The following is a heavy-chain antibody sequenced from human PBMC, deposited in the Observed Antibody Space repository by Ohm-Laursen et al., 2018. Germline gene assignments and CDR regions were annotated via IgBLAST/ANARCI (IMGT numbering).Heavy chain of an antibody. Sequence: SLRLSCAAFGFTFSSYAMHWVRQAPGKGLQWVAVIWYDGSNKYYVDSVKGRFTISRDNSKNTLYLQMNSLRAEDTAVYYCARDKHSYGLDYWGQGTLVTVSS. D-gene: IGHD5-18*01. CDR2: IWYDGSNK. V-gene: IGHV3-33*01. CDR3: ARDKHSYGLDY. J-gene: IGHJ4*02. CDR1: GFTFSSYA.